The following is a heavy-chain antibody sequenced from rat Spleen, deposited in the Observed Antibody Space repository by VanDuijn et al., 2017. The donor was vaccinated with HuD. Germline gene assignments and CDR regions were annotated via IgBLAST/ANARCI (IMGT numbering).Heavy chain of an antibody. D-gene: IGHD1-12*02. Sequence: EVQLQESGPGLVKPSQSLSLTCSVTGYSITSNYWGWIRKFPGNKMEWMGYISYSGRTSYNPSLKSRISITRDTSKNQFFLQLNSVTTEDTATYYCAKDQYDGSYFGDYWGQGVMVTVSS. CDR3: AKDQYDGSYFGDY. CDR1: GYSITSNY. CDR2: ISYSGRT. V-gene: IGHV3-1*01. J-gene: IGHJ2*01.